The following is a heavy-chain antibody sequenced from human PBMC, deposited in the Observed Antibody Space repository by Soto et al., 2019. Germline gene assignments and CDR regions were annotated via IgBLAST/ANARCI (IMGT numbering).Heavy chain of an antibody. D-gene: IGHD3-10*01. V-gene: IGHV4-31*03. J-gene: IGHJ4*02. CDR3: ARGVTMVRGVITRPLDY. CDR2: IYYSGST. Sequence: QVQLQESGPGLVKPSQTLSLTCTVSGGSISSGGYYWSWIRQHPGKGLEWIGYIYYSGSTYYNPSLKSRVTISVDTSKNQFALKLSSVTAAYTAVYYCARGVTMVRGVITRPLDYWGQGTLVTFSS. CDR1: GGSISSGGYY.